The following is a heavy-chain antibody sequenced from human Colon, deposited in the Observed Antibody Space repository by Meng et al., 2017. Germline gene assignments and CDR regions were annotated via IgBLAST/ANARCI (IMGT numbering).Heavy chain of an antibody. CDR1: GDSVSSNSAA. D-gene: IGHD3-10*02. Sequence: QVQLNQSGPGLVKPSPTPSLTCAISGDSVSSNSAAWNWIRQSPSRGLEWLGRTYYRSKYYNDYALSVKSRITINPDTSKNQFSLQLNSVTPEDTAIYYCARDWGDVRGGFDFWGQGTLVTVSS. V-gene: IGHV6-1*01. J-gene: IGHJ4*02. CDR3: ARDWGDVRGGFDF. CDR2: TYYRSKYYN.